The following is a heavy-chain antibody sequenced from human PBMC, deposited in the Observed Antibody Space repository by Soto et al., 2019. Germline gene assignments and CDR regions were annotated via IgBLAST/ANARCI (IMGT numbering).Heavy chain of an antibody. J-gene: IGHJ3*02. CDR3: ARGTTMVRGVIIGDAFDI. V-gene: IGHV3-21*01. CDR1: GFTFSSYG. Sequence: EVQLVESGGGLVKPGGSLRLSCAASGFTFSSYGMNWVRQAPAKGLEWVSSISGSGAYIYYADSVKGRFTISRDNAKNSLYLQMNSLRADDTAVYYCARGTTMVRGVIIGDAFDIWGQGTMVTVSS. D-gene: IGHD3-10*01. CDR2: ISGSGAYI.